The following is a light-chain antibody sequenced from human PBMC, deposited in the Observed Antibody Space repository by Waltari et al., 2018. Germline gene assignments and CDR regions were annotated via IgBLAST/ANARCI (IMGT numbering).Light chain of an antibody. CDR2: NAS. CDR1: QIISTY. J-gene: IGKJ2*01. CDR3: QQSYSTPYT. V-gene: IGKV1-39*01. Sequence: DIQMTQSPSSLSASVGDRVTITCRASQIISTYLNWYQQKAGKSPKILIHNASSVQSGVPSRFSGSGSGTDFTLTISSLQPEDFATYYCQQSYSTPYTFGQGTNVDIK.